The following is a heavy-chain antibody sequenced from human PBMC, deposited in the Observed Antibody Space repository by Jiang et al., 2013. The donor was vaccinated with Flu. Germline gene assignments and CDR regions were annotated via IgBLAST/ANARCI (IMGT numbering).Heavy chain of an antibody. CDR3: ARSGAAGSIDY. J-gene: IGHJ4*02. D-gene: IGHD6-13*01. CDR2: WYY. Sequence: WYYGYTVSMKSRMTITPDTSKNQFSLQLNSVTPEDTAVYFCARSGAAGSIDYWGQGTLVTVSS. V-gene: IGHV6-1*01.